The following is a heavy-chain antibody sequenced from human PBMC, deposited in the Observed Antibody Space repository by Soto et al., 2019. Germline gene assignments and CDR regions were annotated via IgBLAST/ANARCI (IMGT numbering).Heavy chain of an antibody. CDR3: GNSPLSSSYHY. Sequence: GTLILSCSASGFTFSSYSMSWVRQAPGKGLEWVSAISGSGGSTYYADSVKGRFTISRDNSKNTLYLQMNSLRAEDTAVYYCGNSPLSSSYHYWGQGTLVTVSS. CDR2: ISGSGGST. J-gene: IGHJ4*02. D-gene: IGHD6-6*01. CDR1: GFTFSSYS. V-gene: IGHV3-23*01.